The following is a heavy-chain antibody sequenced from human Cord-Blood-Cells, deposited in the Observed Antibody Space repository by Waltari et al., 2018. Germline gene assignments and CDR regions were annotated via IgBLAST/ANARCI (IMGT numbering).Heavy chain of an antibody. CDR3: ARGLAVAGTEAYYYYYGMDV. V-gene: IGHV4-34*01. CDR1: GGSFSGYS. CDR2: INHSGST. D-gene: IGHD6-19*01. Sequence: QVQLQQWGAGLLKPSETLSPTCAVHGGSFSGYSWSWIRQPPGKGLEWIGEINHSGSTNYNPSLKSRVTISVDTSKNQFSLKLSSVTAADTAVYYCARGLAVAGTEAYYYYYGMDVWGQGP. J-gene: IGHJ6*02.